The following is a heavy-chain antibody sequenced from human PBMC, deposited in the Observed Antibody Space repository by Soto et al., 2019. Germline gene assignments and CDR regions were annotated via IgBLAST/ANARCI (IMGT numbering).Heavy chain of an antibody. V-gene: IGHV4-34*01. CDR2: INHSGST. CDR1: GGSFSGYY. D-gene: IGHD3-3*01. J-gene: IGHJ4*02. CDR3: ARASVQYWSGYYILDY. Sequence: SETLSLTCAVYGGSFSGYYWSWIRQPPGKGLEWIGKINHSGSTNYNPSLKSRVTMSVDTSKNQFSLKLNSVTAADTAVYYCARASVQYWSGYYILDYWGQGSLVTVSS.